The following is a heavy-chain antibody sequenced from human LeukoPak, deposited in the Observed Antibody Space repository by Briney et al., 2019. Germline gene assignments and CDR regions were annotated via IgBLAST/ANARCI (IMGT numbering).Heavy chain of an antibody. CDR2: ISHDSGVR. Sequence: GGSLRLSCVASGFIFSRDSMNWVRQAPGKGLEWISYISHDSGVRYYADSVRGRFTISRDNAKNSLHLQMHSLRAEDTAVYYCVRDNPRCCGVVPANIDDYWGQGTLVTVSS. CDR3: VRDNPRCCGVVPANIDDY. V-gene: IGHV3-48*01. J-gene: IGHJ4*02. D-gene: IGHD2-15*01. CDR1: GFIFSRDS.